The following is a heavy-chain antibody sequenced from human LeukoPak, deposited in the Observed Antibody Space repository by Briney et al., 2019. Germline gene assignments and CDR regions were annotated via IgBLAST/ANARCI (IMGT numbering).Heavy chain of an antibody. J-gene: IGHJ5*02. V-gene: IGHV3-23*01. CDR3: AKTPSLWWFDP. D-gene: IGHD3-16*02. CDR1: GFTFNTYA. CDR2: ISGSGGST. Sequence: GGSLRLSCAASGFTFNTYAMSWVRQAPETGLEWVSSISGSGGSTYYADSVKGRFTISRDNSNNTLYLQINSLRADDTAVYYCAKTPSLWWFDPWGQGTLVTVSS.